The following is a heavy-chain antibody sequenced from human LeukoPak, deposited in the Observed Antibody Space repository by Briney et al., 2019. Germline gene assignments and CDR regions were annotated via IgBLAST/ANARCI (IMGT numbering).Heavy chain of an antibody. CDR3: TSSYFETSHYTHYHFDY. Sequence: GGTLRLSCAASGFTFSRRDMNWVRQAPGQGLEWVSTIDTTGGIHYADSVRGRFTISRDDSKNTVFLQMNSLRADDTAIYYCTSSYFETSHYTHYHFDYWGRGTLVTVSP. J-gene: IGHJ4*02. CDR2: IDTTGGI. V-gene: IGHV3-23*01. CDR1: GFTFSRRD. D-gene: IGHD3-22*01.